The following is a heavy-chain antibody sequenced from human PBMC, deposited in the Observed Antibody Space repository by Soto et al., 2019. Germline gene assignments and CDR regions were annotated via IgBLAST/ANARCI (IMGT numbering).Heavy chain of an antibody. J-gene: IGHJ4*02. Sequence: QLQLQESGPGLVKPSQTLSLTCSVSGDSINSGGYYWSWIRQHPGKGLAWIGYISYSGSNYYNPSLKSRVTRAVDTSKNQFSLKLSSVTAADTAVYYCARHTLTVYYFDYWGQGTLVTVSS. D-gene: IGHD3-16*01. CDR1: GDSINSGGYY. V-gene: IGHV4-31*03. CDR2: ISYSGSN. CDR3: ARHTLTVYYFDY.